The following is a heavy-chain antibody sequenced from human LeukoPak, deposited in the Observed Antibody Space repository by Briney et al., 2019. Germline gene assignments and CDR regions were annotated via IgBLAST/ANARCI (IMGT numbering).Heavy chain of an antibody. Sequence: GGSLRLSCAVSGFTFSSYWMHWVRQAPEKGLVWVSRINLDGSTTTYADLVKGRFTISRDNAKNTLYLQMNSLRAEDTALYYCARGGLDPSDYWGQGPLVTVSS. CDR2: INLDGSTT. V-gene: IGHV3-74*01. CDR1: GFTFSSYW. J-gene: IGHJ4*02. CDR3: ARGGLDPSDY. D-gene: IGHD3-16*01.